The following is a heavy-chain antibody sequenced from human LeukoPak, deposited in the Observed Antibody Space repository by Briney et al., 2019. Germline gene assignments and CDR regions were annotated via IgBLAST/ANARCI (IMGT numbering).Heavy chain of an antibody. CDR1: GGSISSYY. D-gene: IGHD3-22*01. Sequence: SETLSLTCTVSGGSISSYYWSRIRQPPGKGLEWIGYIYYSGSTNYNPSLKSRVTISVDTSKNQFSLKLSSVTAADTAVYYCASEYYYDSSGPLTWGQGTLVTVSS. J-gene: IGHJ4*02. CDR2: IYYSGST. V-gene: IGHV4-59*01. CDR3: ASEYYYDSSGPLT.